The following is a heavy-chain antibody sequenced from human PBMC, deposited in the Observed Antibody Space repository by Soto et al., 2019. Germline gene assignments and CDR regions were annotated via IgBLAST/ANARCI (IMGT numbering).Heavy chain of an antibody. D-gene: IGHD3-9*01. CDR2: IYYSGST. CDR3: ARHVALRYFDWSNYFDY. V-gene: IGHV4-39*01. CDR1: GGSISSSSYY. J-gene: IGHJ4*02. Sequence: KPSETLSLTCTVSGGSISSSSYYWGWIRQPPGKGLEWIGSIYYSGSTYYNPSLKSRVTISVDTSKNQFSLKLSSVTAADTAVYYCARHVALRYFDWSNYFDYWGQGTLVTVSS.